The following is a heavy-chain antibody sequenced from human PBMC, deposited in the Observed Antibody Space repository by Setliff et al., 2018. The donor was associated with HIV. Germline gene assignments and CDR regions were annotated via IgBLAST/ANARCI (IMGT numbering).Heavy chain of an antibody. Sequence: GASVKVSCKASGYTFTSYTLHWVRQAPGQRLEWMGWINAGNGNKKYSQKFQGRVTITRDTSASTAYMELSSLRSEDTAVYYCARVASAAMGGGGAFDIWGQGTMVTVSS. CDR2: INAGNGNK. CDR3: ARVASAAMGGGGAFDI. CDR1: GYTFTSYT. V-gene: IGHV1-3*01. D-gene: IGHD2-2*01. J-gene: IGHJ3*02.